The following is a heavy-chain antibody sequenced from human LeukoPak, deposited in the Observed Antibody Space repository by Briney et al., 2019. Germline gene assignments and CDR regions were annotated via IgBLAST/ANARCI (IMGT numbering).Heavy chain of an antibody. CDR1: GYSFTSYG. CDR2: ISGHNGNT. J-gene: IGHJ3*02. V-gene: IGHV1-18*01. CDR3: ARDSRSGLNAFDI. Sequence: ASVKVSCKASGYSFTSYGISWVRQAPGQGLEWMGWISGHNGNTECAQKFQGRVTMTTDTSTSTAYLELRSRRSDDTALYYCARDSRSGLNAFDIWGPGTMVTVSS. D-gene: IGHD3/OR15-3a*01.